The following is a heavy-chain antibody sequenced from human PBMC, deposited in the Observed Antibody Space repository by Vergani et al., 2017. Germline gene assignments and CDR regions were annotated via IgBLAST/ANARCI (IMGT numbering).Heavy chain of an antibody. CDR3: TFNYYDSSGYYYYYGMDV. CDR1: GFTLGDYA. Sequence: EVQLVESGGGLVQPGRSLRLYCTASGFTLGDYAMRWVRQAPGKGLEWVGFFRSKAYGGTTEYAASVKGRFTISRDDSKSIAYLQMNSLKTEDTAVYYCTFNYYDSSGYYYYYGMDVWGQGP. J-gene: IGHJ6*02. V-gene: IGHV3-49*04. D-gene: IGHD3-22*01. CDR2: FRSKAYGGTT.